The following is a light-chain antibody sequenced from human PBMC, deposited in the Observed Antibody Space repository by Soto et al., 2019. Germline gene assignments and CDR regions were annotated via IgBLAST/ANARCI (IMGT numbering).Light chain of an antibody. Sequence: QSALTQPASVSGSPGQSITISCTGTSSDVGSNNLVSWYQQHPGKAPKLMIYEVSKRPSGVSNRFSGSKSGNTASLTISGLQAEEEADYYCCSYAGSSTSRVVFGGGTKVTVL. J-gene: IGLJ2*01. CDR1: SSDVGSNNL. CDR2: EVS. CDR3: CSYAGSSTSRVV. V-gene: IGLV2-23*02.